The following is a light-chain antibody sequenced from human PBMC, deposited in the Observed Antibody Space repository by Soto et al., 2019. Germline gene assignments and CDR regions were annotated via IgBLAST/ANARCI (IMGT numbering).Light chain of an antibody. Sequence: EIVLTHSPATLALSPCERATLSFRASQSVSTYLGWYQQKPGQAPRLLIYDASNRATGIPARFSGSGSGAEFTLTISSLQSEDSAIYYCQQYNNWPFTFGQGTRLEI. V-gene: IGKV3-11*01. CDR1: QSVSTY. CDR2: DAS. J-gene: IGKJ5*01. CDR3: QQYNNWPFT.